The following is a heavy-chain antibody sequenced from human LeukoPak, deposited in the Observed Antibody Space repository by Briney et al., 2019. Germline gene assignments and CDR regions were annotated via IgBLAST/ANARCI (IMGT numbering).Heavy chain of an antibody. CDR3: AKDRYDSRVRVYYFDY. Sequence: GGSLRLSCAASGFTFSSYAMSWVRQAPGKGLEWVSAISGSGGSTYYADSVQGRFTISRDNSKNTLYLQMNSLRAEDTAVYYCAKDRYDSRVRVYYFDYWGQGTLVTVSS. V-gene: IGHV3-23*01. J-gene: IGHJ4*02. CDR1: GFTFSSYA. CDR2: ISGSGGST. D-gene: IGHD3-22*01.